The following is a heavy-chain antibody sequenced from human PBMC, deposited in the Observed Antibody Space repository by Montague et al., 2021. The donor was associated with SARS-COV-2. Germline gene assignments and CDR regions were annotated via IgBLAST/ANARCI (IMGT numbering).Heavy chain of an antibody. CDR1: GFTFGDYV. CDR2: IRGKAYGGTP. CDR3: TRGAMSMIRGLRSGYYFDY. Sequence: SLRLSCAASGFTFGDYVMSWVRQAPGKGLEWVSFIRGKAYGGTPEYAASVKGRFTISRDDSKSIAYLQMDSLKTEDTAVYYCTRGAMSMIRGLRSGYYFDYWGQGTLVTVSS. J-gene: IGHJ4*02. V-gene: IGHV3-49*04. D-gene: IGHD3-10*01.